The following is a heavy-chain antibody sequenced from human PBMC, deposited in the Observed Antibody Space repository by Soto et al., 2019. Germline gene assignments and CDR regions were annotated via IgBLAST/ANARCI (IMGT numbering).Heavy chain of an antibody. CDR3: ASERSGMYAMDV. CDR1: GFTFSKYW. CDR2: INGDGSGA. V-gene: IGHV3-74*01. Sequence: EVQLVESGGGLVQPGGSLRLSCAASGFTFSKYWVHWVRQVPGKGLVWVSRINGDGSGASYAGSVEGRITISRDNAKSMVYLQINTLRAEDTAVYYCASERSGMYAMDVWGQGTTVTVSS. J-gene: IGHJ6*02. D-gene: IGHD2-8*01.